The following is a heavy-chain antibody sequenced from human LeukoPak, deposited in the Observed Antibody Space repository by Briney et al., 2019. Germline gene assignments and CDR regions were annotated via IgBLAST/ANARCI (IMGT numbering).Heavy chain of an antibody. CDR3: ARDYYYDSSGYYSTSDAFDI. J-gene: IGHJ3*02. Sequence: SETLSLTCAVYGGSFSGYYWSWIRQPPGKGLEWIGEINHSGSTNYNPSLKSRVTISVDTSKNQFSLKLSSVTAADTAVYYCARDYYYDSSGYYSTSDAFDIWGQGTMVTVSS. D-gene: IGHD3-22*01. V-gene: IGHV4-34*01. CDR2: INHSGST. CDR1: GGSFSGYY.